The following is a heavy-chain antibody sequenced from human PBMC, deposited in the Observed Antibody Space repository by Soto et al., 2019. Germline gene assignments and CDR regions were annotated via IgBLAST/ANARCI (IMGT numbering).Heavy chain of an antibody. CDR2: IYYSGST. D-gene: IGHD1-26*01. J-gene: IGHJ4*02. CDR3: ARRYRSCLAY. V-gene: IGHV4-59*01. CDR1: GGSISSYY. Sequence: SETLSLTCTVSGGSISSYYWSWIRQPPGKGLEWIGYIYYSGSTNYNPSLKSRVTISVDTSKNQFSLKLSSVTAADTAVYYCARRYRSCLAYWGQGTLVTVSS.